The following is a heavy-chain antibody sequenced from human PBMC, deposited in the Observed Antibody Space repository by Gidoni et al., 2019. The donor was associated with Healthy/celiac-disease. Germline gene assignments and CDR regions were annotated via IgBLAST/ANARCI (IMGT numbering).Heavy chain of an antibody. V-gene: IGHV4-4*02. Sequence: QVQLQESGTGLVKPSGTLSLTCAVSGGSISSSNWWSWVRQPPGKGLDCIGDIYHSGSTNYNPSLKSRVTISVDKSKNQFSLKLSSVTAADTAVYYCASRIAAAGTYYGMDVWGQGTTVTVSS. CDR1: GGSISSSNW. CDR3: ASRIAAAGTYYGMDV. J-gene: IGHJ6*02. D-gene: IGHD6-13*01. CDR2: IYHSGST.